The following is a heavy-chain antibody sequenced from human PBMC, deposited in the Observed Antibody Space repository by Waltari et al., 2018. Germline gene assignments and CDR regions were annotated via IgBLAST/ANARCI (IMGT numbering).Heavy chain of an antibody. CDR2: IDASGAYT. V-gene: IGHV3-23*01. CDR1: GFTFSAYA. D-gene: IGHD5-12*01. CDR3: GKTRGGYARGIDY. Sequence: EVQVLESGGGLVQPGGSLRLSCAASGFTFSAYAMPWVRQAPGEGLEWVSGIDASGAYTYYADSVKGRFTISRDNSKSTVDLQMNSLRDDDTAIYYCGKTRGGYARGIDYWGQGTLVTVSS. J-gene: IGHJ4*02.